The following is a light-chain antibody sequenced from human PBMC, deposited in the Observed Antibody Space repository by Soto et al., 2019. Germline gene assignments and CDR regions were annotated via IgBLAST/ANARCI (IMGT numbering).Light chain of an antibody. CDR1: QGIGNS. J-gene: IGKJ5*01. CDR2: TAS. V-gene: IGKV1-27*01. Sequence: EIQMTQSASALSASVGERFTITCRPSQGIGNSLAWYQQKPGTVPKLLIHTASTLQSWVPSRFSGSGSGTDFTLSINSLQPEDFATYYCQQAYSFPITFGQGTRLEIK. CDR3: QQAYSFPIT.